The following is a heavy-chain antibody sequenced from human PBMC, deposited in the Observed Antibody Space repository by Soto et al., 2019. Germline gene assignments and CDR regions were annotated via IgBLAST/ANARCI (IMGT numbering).Heavy chain of an antibody. V-gene: IGHV4-30-4*01. CDR1: GGSISSGDYY. CDR2: IYDSGST. CDR3: ASGLSGDKVDS. D-gene: IGHD1-1*01. J-gene: IGHJ4*02. Sequence: QVQLQESGPGLVKPSQTLSLTCTIAGGSISSGDYYWSWIRQPPGKGLEWIGHIYDSGSTYNNPTLNXPXTXSXXPSENQFSLNLRSVTAADTAVYYCASGLSGDKVDSWGQGTLVTVSS.